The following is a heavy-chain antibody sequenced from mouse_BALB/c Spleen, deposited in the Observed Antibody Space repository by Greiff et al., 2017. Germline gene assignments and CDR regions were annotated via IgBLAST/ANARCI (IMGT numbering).Heavy chain of an antibody. J-gene: IGHJ2*01. V-gene: IGHV14-3*02. CDR3: AQSPCSYYGSSYGDY. D-gene: IGHD1-1*01. CDR1: GFNIKDTY. Sequence: EVQLQQSGAELVKPGASVKLSCTASGFNIKDTYMHWVKQRPEQGLEWIGRIDPANGNTKYDPKFQGKATITADTSSNTAYLQLSSLTSEDTAVYYCAQSPCSYYGSSYGDYWGQGTTLTVSS. CDR2: IDPANGNT.